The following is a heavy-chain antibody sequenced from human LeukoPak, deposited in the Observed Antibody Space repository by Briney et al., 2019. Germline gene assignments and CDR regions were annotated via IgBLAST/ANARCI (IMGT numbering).Heavy chain of an antibody. D-gene: IGHD1-26*01. CDR3: ARSGSYRFDY. Sequence: SQTLSLTCAISGDSVSSNSVTWNWIRQSPSRGLEWLGRTYYRSTWYNDYAVSVKSRITINPDTSKNQYSLHLNSVTPEDTAVYYCARSGSYRFDYWGQGTLVTVSS. CDR2: TYYRSTWYN. J-gene: IGHJ4*02. V-gene: IGHV6-1*01. CDR1: GDSVSSNSVT.